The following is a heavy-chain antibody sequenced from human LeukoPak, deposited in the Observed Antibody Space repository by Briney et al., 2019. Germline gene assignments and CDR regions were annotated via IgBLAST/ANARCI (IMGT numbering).Heavy chain of an antibody. CDR1: GGSISCYY. Sequence: PETLSHTCTVSGGSISCYYWSWIRQPPGKGLEWIGYIYYSGSTNYNPSLKSRVTIPVDTSKNQFSLKLSSVTAADTAVYNCAREAAAGRDLPLYFDYWGQGTLPTVSS. CDR2: IYYSGST. D-gene: IGHD6-13*01. J-gene: IGHJ4*02. CDR3: AREAAAGRDLPLYFDY. V-gene: IGHV4-59*01.